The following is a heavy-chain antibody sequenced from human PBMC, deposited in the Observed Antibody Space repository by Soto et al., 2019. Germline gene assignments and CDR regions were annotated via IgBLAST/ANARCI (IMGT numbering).Heavy chain of an antibody. J-gene: IGHJ6*02. CDR3: ARGGDRFDGMDV. Sequence: GGSLRLSCAASGFGFNGYDMHWVRQAPGKNLEWVAAISTAGDTYYLGSVKGRFTISREDAKNSLSLQMNSLRVGDTAVYYCARGGDRFDGMDVWGQGTTVTAP. V-gene: IGHV3-13*01. D-gene: IGHD3-16*01. CDR1: GFGFNGYD. CDR2: ISTAGDT.